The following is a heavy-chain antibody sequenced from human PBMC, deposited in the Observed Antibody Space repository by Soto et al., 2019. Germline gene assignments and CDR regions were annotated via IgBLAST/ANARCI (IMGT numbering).Heavy chain of an antibody. J-gene: IGHJ4*02. CDR1: GGSISSGGYY. Sequence: QVQLQESGPGLVKPSQTLSLTCTVSGGSISSGGYYWSWIRQHPGKGLEWIGYIYYSGSTYYNPSLKGRVTISVDTSKNQFSLKLSSVTAADTAVYYCARGVTMVRGVIHPPYFDYWGQGTLVTVSS. CDR2: IYYSGST. V-gene: IGHV4-31*03. CDR3: ARGVTMVRGVIHPPYFDY. D-gene: IGHD3-10*01.